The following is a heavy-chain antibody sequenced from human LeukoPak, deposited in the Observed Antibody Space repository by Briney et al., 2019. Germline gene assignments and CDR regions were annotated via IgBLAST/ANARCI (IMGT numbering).Heavy chain of an antibody. Sequence: SETLSLTCTVSGDSISSGDYYWSWFRQPAGKGLEWIGRIYTSGSTNYNPSLKSRVTISVDTSRNQFSLKLSSLTAADTAVYYCARGVAPSIAAAGTILSFDYWGQGTLVTVSS. CDR2: IYTSGST. CDR3: ARGVAPSIAAAGTILSFDY. D-gene: IGHD6-13*01. J-gene: IGHJ4*02. CDR1: GDSISSGDYY. V-gene: IGHV4-61*02.